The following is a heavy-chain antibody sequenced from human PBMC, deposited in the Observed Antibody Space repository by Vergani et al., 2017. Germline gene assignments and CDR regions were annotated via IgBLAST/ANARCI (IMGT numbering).Heavy chain of an antibody. J-gene: IGHJ3*02. D-gene: IGHD3-10*01. Sequence: QLQLQESGPGLVKPSETLSLTFTVSGGSISSSSYYWGWIRQPPGKGLEWIGSIYYSGSTYYNPSLKSRVTISVDTSKNQFSLKLSSVTAADTAVYYCARPHGSGSYSHDAFDIWGQGTMVTVSS. CDR1: GGSISSSSYY. V-gene: IGHV4-39*01. CDR3: ARPHGSGSYSHDAFDI. CDR2: IYYSGST.